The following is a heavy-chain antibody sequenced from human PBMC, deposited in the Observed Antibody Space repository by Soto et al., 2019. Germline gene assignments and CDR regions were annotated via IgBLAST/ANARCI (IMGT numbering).Heavy chain of an antibody. D-gene: IGHD1-26*01. J-gene: IGHJ3*02. V-gene: IGHV3-30-3*01. CDR3: ARDSDIVGATDAFDI. Sequence: GGSLRLSCAASGFTFSSYAMHWVRQAPGKGLEWGAVISYDGSNKYYADSVKGRFTISRDNSKNTLYLQMNSLRAEDTAVYYCARDSDIVGATDAFDIWGQGTMVTVSS. CDR1: GFTFSSYA. CDR2: ISYDGSNK.